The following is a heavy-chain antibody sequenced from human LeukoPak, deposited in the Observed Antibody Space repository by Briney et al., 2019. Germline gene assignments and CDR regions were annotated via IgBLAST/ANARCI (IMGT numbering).Heavy chain of an antibody. CDR2: INPSGGST. D-gene: IGHD3-3*01. CDR1: GYTFTNYY. CDR3: ARDAIENYDFWSGSYYYFDY. Sequence: ASVKVSCKSSGYTFTNYYIHWVRQAPGQGLEWMGIINPSGGSTTYAQGFQDRVTMTRDTSTSTVYMELSSLTSEDTAAYYCARDAIENYDFWSGSYYYFDYWGQGTLVTVSS. J-gene: IGHJ4*02. V-gene: IGHV1-46*01.